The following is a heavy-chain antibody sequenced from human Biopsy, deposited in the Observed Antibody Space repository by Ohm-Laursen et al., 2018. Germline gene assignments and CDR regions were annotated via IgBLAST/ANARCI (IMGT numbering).Heavy chain of an antibody. Sequence: RSLRLSCTASGFTFSSYAMHWVRQAPGKGLEWVALIWYDGSNPYYVDSVKGRFTISRDNSKDILSLEMNSLRAEDTAVYYCARDTTGYYYAFDIWGRGTLVTVSS. V-gene: IGHV3-33*01. CDR3: ARDTTGYYYAFDI. J-gene: IGHJ3*02. D-gene: IGHD1-1*01. CDR2: IWYDGSNP. CDR1: GFTFSSYA.